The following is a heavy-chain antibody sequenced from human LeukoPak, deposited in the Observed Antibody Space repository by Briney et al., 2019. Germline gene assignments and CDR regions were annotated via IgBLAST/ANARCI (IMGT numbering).Heavy chain of an antibody. V-gene: IGHV4-39*07. Sequence: PSETLSLTCTVSGGSISSSSYYWGWIRQPPGKGLEWIGSIYHSGSTYYNPSLKSRVTISVDTSKNQFSLKLSSVTAADTAVYYCARGYSSSWFYYYYYMDVWGKGTTVTVSS. CDR3: ARGYSSSWFYYYYYMDV. J-gene: IGHJ6*03. CDR1: GGSISSSSYY. CDR2: IYHSGST. D-gene: IGHD6-13*01.